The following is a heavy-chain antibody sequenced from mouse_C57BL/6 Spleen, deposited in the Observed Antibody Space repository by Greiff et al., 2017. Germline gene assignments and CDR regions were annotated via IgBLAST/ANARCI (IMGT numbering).Heavy chain of an antibody. Sequence: VQLQQSGPELVKPGASVKISCKASGYSFTDYNMNWVKQSNGKSLEWIGVINPNYGTTSYNQKFKGKATLTVDQASSTAYMQLNSLTSEDAAVYYCAPLYYGSSWFAYWGQGTLVTVSA. CDR3: APLYYGSSWFAY. CDR2: INPNYGTT. CDR1: GYSFTDYN. J-gene: IGHJ3*01. V-gene: IGHV1-39*01. D-gene: IGHD1-1*01.